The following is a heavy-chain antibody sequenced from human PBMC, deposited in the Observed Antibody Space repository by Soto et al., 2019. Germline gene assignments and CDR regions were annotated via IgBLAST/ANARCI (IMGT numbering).Heavy chain of an antibody. V-gene: IGHV3-23*01. Sequence: GGSLRLSCAASGFTFSSYAMSWVRQAPGKGLEWVSAISGSGGSTYYADSVKGRFTISRDNSKNTLYLQMNSLRAEDTAVYYGAKGRSGSYQYYFDYWGQGTLVTVSS. CDR3: AKGRSGSYQYYFDY. D-gene: IGHD1-26*01. CDR2: ISGSGGST. J-gene: IGHJ4*02. CDR1: GFTFSSYA.